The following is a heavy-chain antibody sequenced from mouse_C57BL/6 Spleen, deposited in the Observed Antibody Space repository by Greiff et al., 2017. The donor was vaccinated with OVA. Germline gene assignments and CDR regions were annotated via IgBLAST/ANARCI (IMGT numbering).Heavy chain of an antibody. CDR2: ISSGGSYT. CDR1: GFTFSSYG. Sequence: DVMLVESGGDLVKPGGSLKLSCAASGFTFSSYGMSWVRQTPDKRLEWVATISSGGSYTYYPDSVKGRFTISRDNAKNTLYLQMSSLKSEDTAMYYCARQGYYDYDEDWYFDVWGTGTTVTVSS. D-gene: IGHD2-4*01. J-gene: IGHJ1*03. V-gene: IGHV5-6*02. CDR3: ARQGYYDYDEDWYFDV.